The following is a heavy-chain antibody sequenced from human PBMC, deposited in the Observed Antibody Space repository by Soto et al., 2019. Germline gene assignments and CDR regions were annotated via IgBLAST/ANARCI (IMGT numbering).Heavy chain of an antibody. V-gene: IGHV3-30*18. Sequence: PGGSLRLSCAASGFTFSSYGMHWVRQAPGKGLEWVAVISYDGSNKYYADSVKGRFTISRDNSKNTLYLQMNSLRAEDTVVYYCAKVFKWGLGRGGDCYWWYFDYWGQGTLAT. CDR3: AKVFKWGLGRGGDCYWWYFDY. J-gene: IGHJ4*02. D-gene: IGHD2-21*01. CDR1: GFTFSSYG. CDR2: ISYDGSNK.